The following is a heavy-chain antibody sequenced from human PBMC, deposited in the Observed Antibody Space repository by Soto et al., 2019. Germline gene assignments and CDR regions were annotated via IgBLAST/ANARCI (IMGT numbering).Heavy chain of an antibody. D-gene: IGHD3-9*01. V-gene: IGHV1-18*01. CDR2: ISAYNGNT. CDR3: ARASTYYDILTGIGFLFY. Sequence: EASVKVSCKASGYTFTSYGISWVRQAPGQGLEWMGWISAYNGNTNYAQKLQGRVTMTTDTSTSTAYMELRSLRSDDTAVYYCARASTYYDILTGIGFLFYWGQGTLVTVSS. J-gene: IGHJ4*02. CDR1: GYTFTSYG.